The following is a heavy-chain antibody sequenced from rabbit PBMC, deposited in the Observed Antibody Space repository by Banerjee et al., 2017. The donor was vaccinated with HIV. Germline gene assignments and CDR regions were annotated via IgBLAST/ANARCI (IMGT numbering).Heavy chain of an antibody. D-gene: IGHD4-1*01. Sequence: QLKASGGGLVQPGGSLKLSCKASGFDFSRYYMSWVRQAPGMGLEWIGYIGPVVGSTYYATWVNGQFTISSHNAQNTLYLQLNNLTVADTATYFCARVLVVAGVDLWGQGTLVTVS. CDR3: ARVLVVAGVDL. J-gene: IGHJ3*01. V-gene: IGHV1S7*01. CDR1: GFDFSRYY. CDR2: IGPVVGST.